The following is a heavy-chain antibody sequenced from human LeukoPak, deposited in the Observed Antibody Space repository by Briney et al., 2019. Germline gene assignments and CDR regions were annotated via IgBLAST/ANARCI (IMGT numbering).Heavy chain of an antibody. CDR1: GFTFSSYW. J-gene: IGHJ4*02. V-gene: IGHV3-7*01. CDR2: IKKDGSEK. Sequence: PGGSLRLSCAASGFTFSSYWMSWVRQAPGKGLEWVANIKKDGSEKYYVDSVKGRFTISRDNAENSLYLQMNSLRDEDTAVYYCAKTGERDYWGRGTLVTVSS. D-gene: IGHD7-27*01. CDR3: AKTGERDY.